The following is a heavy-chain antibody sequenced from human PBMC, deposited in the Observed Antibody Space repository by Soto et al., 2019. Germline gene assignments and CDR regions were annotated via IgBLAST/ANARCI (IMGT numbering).Heavy chain of an antibody. CDR1: GYSFTSYW. Sequence: PGESLKISCKGSGYSFTSYWIGWVRQMPGKGLEWMGIIYPGDSDTRYSPSFQGQVTISADKSISTAYLQWSSLKASDTAMYYCAQSTPFELYASDIWGQGKMVTVSS. CDR2: IYPGDSDT. D-gene: IGHD2-8*01. CDR3: AQSTPFELYASDI. V-gene: IGHV5-51*01. J-gene: IGHJ3*02.